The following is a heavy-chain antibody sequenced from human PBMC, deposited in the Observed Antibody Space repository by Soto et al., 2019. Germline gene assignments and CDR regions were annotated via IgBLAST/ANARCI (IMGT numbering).Heavy chain of an antibody. CDR2: IIPIFGTA. J-gene: IGHJ5*02. D-gene: IGHD3-10*01. CDR3: AAVVRGASWFDP. Sequence: SVKVSCKASGGTFSSYAISWVRQAPGQGLEWMGGIIPIFGTANYAQKFQGRVTITADKSTSTAYMELSSLRSEDTAVYYCAAVVRGASWFDPWGQGTLVTVSS. V-gene: IGHV1-69*06. CDR1: GGTFSSYA.